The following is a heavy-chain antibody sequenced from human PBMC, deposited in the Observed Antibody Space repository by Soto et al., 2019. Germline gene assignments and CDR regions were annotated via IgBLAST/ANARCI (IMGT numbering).Heavy chain of an antibody. V-gene: IGHV4-30-2*01. Sequence: SETLSLTCAVSGGSISSGGYSWSWIRQPPGKGLEWIGYIFHDGNTNYSPSLKSRVTISVDKSQNQFSLNVYSVTAADTAVYYCARHEGWTGPDQWGQGTLVTVSS. D-gene: IGHD2-8*02. J-gene: IGHJ5*02. CDR1: GGSISSGGYS. CDR3: ARHEGWTGPDQ. CDR2: IFHDGNT.